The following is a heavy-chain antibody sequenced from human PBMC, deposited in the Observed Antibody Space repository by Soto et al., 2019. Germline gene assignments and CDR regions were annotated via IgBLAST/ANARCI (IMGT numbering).Heavy chain of an antibody. CDR1: GFTFSSYA. J-gene: IGHJ4*02. CDR2: ISGSGGTR. V-gene: IGHV3-23*01. CDR3: VAEEGQVWFGDQGAF. Sequence: EVQLLESGGNLVQPGGSLRLSCAASGFTFSSYAMTWVRQSPGKGLEWISAISGSGGTRYYADSVTGRFNISRDNSKNILFLQMNSLRRDDTAVYYCVAEEGQVWFGDQGAFWGQGTLVTVSS. D-gene: IGHD3-10*01.